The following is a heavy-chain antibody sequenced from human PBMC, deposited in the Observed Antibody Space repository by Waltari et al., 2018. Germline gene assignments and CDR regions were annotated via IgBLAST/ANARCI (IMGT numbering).Heavy chain of an antibody. Sequence: EVRLVQSGAEVKKAGESLRISCEGSGYTFTNYWISWVRQMPGKGLEWLGRSDPSDSETNYSPSLQGHVTSSGDTAKSVAYLQWSSLKASDFAIYYCTRGYTEGTRAPEGYWGQGTLVTVSS. J-gene: IGHJ4*02. CDR2: SDPSDSET. V-gene: IGHV5-10-1*03. CDR1: GYTFTNYW. D-gene: IGHD3-16*02. CDR3: TRGYTEGTRAPEGY.